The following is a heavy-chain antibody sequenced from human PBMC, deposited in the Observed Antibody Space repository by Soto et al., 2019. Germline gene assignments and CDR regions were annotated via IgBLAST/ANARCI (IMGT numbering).Heavy chain of an antibody. J-gene: IGHJ4*02. D-gene: IGHD3-3*01. Sequence: SETLSLTCTVSGGSIRSYYWSWHRQPPGKGLEWIGYTYYSGSPNYNPSLKRRVTISIDTSKNQFSLTLSSATAADTAVYYCASCSYDFWCGYPYYFDYCGQGTLVTVSS. CDR2: TYYSGSP. CDR3: ASCSYDFWCGYPYYFDY. V-gene: IGHV4-59*01. CDR1: GGSIRSYY.